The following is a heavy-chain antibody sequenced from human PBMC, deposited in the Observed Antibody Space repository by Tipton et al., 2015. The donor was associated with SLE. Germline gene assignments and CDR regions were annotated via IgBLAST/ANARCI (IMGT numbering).Heavy chain of an antibody. CDR3: ARGVEYQDS. CDR1: GDSISSSGYY. Sequence: GLVKPSETLSLTCTVSGDSISSSGYYWAWIRQPPGKGLEWIGSISYSGSTYYNPSLKSRLSISVDTSMNQVSLRLGYVTAADTAVYYCARGVEYQDSWGQGALVTVSS. V-gene: IGHV4-39*07. J-gene: IGHJ4*02. CDR2: ISYSGST. D-gene: IGHD2/OR15-2a*01.